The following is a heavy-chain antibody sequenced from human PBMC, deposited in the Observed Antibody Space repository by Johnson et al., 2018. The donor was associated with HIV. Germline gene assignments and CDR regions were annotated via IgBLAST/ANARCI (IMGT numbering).Heavy chain of an antibody. CDR3: ASLRNWAMFRAFDI. CDR2: ISYDGSYK. V-gene: IGHV3-30*19. CDR1: GFTFSSNA. J-gene: IGHJ3*02. Sequence: QMQLVESGGGVVQPGGSLRLSCAASGFTFSSNAMHWVRQAPGKGLEWVASISYDGSYKYYADSVKGRFTISRDDSKNTLYLQMNSLRAEDTALYYCASLRNWAMFRAFDIWGQGTMVTVSS. D-gene: IGHD5-18*01.